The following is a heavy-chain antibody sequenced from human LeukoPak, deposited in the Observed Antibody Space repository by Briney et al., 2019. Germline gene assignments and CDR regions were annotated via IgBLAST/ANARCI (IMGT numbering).Heavy chain of an antibody. D-gene: IGHD3-22*01. CDR2: ISSDGSEK. V-gene: IGHV3-30*03. CDR3: ARSRTTGGYYYDSSGH. J-gene: IGHJ4*02. Sequence: AGGSLRLSCAASGFTFSSYGMHWVRQAPGKGLEWVAVISSDGSEKYSADSVRGRFTIFRDNSKNTLFLQMNSLRPEDTAVYYCARSRTTGGYYYDSSGHWGQGTLVTVSS. CDR1: GFTFSSYG.